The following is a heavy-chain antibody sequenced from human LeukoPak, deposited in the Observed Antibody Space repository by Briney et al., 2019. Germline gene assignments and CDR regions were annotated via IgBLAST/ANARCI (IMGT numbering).Heavy chain of an antibody. Sequence: GGSLRLSCAASGFTFSNYAMSWVRQAPGKGLEWVSGISGSGGTTYYADSVKGRFTISRDNSKNTLYLQMNSLRAEDTAVYYCAKRGYCSSTSCLPGAFDIWGQGTMVTVSS. CDR1: GFTFSNYA. D-gene: IGHD2-2*01. V-gene: IGHV3-23*01. J-gene: IGHJ3*02. CDR3: AKRGYCSSTSCLPGAFDI. CDR2: ISGSGGTT.